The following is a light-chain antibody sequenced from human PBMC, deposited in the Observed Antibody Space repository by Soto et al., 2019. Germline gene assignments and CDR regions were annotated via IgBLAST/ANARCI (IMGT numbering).Light chain of an antibody. J-gene: IGKJ5*01. Sequence: IQLTPSPSSLSASVVYIFTITCLASQGVRSYLAWFQQRPGKAPKLLIFGASTLQNGVPARFSGGGFGTEFTLTITSLQPEDFATYYCQKYKSYPINCGQGKRRAIK. CDR2: GAS. V-gene: IGKV1-9*01. CDR1: QGVRSY. CDR3: QKYKSYPIN.